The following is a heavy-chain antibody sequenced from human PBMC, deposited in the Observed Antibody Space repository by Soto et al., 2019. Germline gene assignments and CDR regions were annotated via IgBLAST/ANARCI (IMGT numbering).Heavy chain of an antibody. V-gene: IGHV1-69*13. J-gene: IGHJ6*02. Sequence: SVKVSCKASGVSFTYTLSWVRQAPGQGLEWMGGTIPIFGTANYAQKFQGRVTITADESTKTAYMELSTLRSEDTAVYYCARLHSHGTYGMDVWGQGTTVTVSS. CDR1: GVSFTYT. D-gene: IGHD5-18*01. CDR3: ARLHSHGTYGMDV. CDR2: TIPIFGTA.